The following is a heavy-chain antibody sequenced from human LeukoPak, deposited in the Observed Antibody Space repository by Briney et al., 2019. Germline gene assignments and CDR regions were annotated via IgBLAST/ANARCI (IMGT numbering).Heavy chain of an antibody. CDR3: AVRGEMATIPDY. CDR2: ISSSSSYI. Sequence: KTGGSLRLSCAASGFTFSSYSMNWVRQAPGKGLEWVSSISSSSSYIYYADSVKGRFTISRDNAKNSLYLQMNSLRAEDTAVYYCAVRGEMATIPDYWGQGTLVTVSS. J-gene: IGHJ4*02. D-gene: IGHD5-24*01. V-gene: IGHV3-21*01. CDR1: GFTFSSYS.